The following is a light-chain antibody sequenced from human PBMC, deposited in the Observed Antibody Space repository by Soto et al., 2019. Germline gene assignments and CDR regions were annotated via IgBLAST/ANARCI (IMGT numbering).Light chain of an antibody. CDR1: SRDIGGYNY. CDR2: EVS. Sequence: QSALTQPASVSGSPGQSITISCTGTSRDIGGYNYVSWYQHHPGKAPKLMIFEVSNRPSGVSNRFSGSKSGNTASLTISGLQAEDEADYYCSSYASSSTPYVFGTGTKLTVL. CDR3: SSYASSSTPYV. J-gene: IGLJ1*01. V-gene: IGLV2-14*01.